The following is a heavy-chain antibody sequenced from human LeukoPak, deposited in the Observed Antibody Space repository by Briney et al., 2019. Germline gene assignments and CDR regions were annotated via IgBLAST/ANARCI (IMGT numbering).Heavy chain of an antibody. J-gene: IGHJ6*02. V-gene: IGHV3-7*05. CDR1: GFIFSTYW. CDR3: ARDPYSSTWSYGMDV. Sequence: GGSLRLSCAASGFIFSTYWMTWVRQAPGKGLEWVANIKQDGSVKYCVDSVKGRFTISRDNTKDSLFLQMNTLRAEDTAVYYCARDPYSSTWSYGMDVWGQGTTVTVSS. CDR2: IKQDGSVK. D-gene: IGHD6-6*01.